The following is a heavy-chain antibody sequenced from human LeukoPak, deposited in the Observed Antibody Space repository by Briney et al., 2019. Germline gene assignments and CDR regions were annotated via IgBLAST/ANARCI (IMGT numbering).Heavy chain of an antibody. CDR2: ISSSSSYI. V-gene: IGHV3-21*01. CDR1: GFTFSIYS. CDR3: ARGIAVAGTCY. J-gene: IGHJ4*02. D-gene: IGHD6-19*01. Sequence: GGSLRLSCAASGFTFSIYSMNWVRQAPGKGLEWVSSISSSSSYIYYADSVKGRFTISRDNAKNSLYLQMNSLRAEDTAVYYCARGIAVAGTCYWGQGTLVTVSS.